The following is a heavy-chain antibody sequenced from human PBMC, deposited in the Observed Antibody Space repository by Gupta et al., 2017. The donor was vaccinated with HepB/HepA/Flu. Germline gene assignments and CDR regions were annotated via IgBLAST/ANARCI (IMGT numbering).Heavy chain of an antibody. J-gene: IGHJ1*01. D-gene: IGHD2-2*02. Sequence: QVQLVQSGADLKKPGASVKVSCKASGYTFSGCYLHWVRQAPGQGLEWMGWINPNSGYTNYSPKFQGRVNMTRDTSITTVYMELSSLRSDDTAVYYCARDIVVPTAIQELWGPGTLVTVSS. V-gene: IGHV1-2*02. CDR1: GYTFSGCY. CDR2: INPNSGYT. CDR3: ARDIVVPTAIQEL.